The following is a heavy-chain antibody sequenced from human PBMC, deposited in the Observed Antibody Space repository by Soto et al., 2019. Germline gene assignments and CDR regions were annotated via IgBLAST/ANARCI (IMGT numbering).Heavy chain of an antibody. D-gene: IGHD2-21*01. CDR1: GFTFSISA. Sequence: GGSLRLSCAASGFTFSISAMSWVRQAPGKGLEWVSAISGSAGSTYYADSAQGRFTISSANSKITLYLQMNSLSAEDTAVYYCAKEGGVVEFYSPYAMDVWGQGTPGTVSS. J-gene: IGHJ6*02. CDR2: ISGSAGST. V-gene: IGHV3-23*01. CDR3: AKEGGVVEFYSPYAMDV.